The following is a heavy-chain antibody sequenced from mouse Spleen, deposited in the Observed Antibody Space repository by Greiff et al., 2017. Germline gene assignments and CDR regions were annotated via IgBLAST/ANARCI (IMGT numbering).Heavy chain of an antibody. V-gene: IGHV5-9-3*01. CDR3: ASPLYDYDQAWFAY. Sequence: DVHLVESGGGLVKPGGSLKLSCAASGFTFSSYAMSWVRQTPEKRLEWVATISSGGSYTYYPDSVKGRFTISRDNAKNTLYLQMSSLRSEDTAMYYCASPLYDYDQAWFAYWGQGTLVTVSA. CDR1: GFTFSSYA. D-gene: IGHD2-4*01. J-gene: IGHJ3*01. CDR2: ISSGGSYT.